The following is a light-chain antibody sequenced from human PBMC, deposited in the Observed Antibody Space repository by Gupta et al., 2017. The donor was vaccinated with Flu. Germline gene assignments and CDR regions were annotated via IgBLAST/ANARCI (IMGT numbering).Light chain of an antibody. Sequence: EIVMTQSPATLSVSPGERATLSCRASQSVSSNLAWYQQKPGQAPRLLIYGASTRATGIPARFSGSGSGTESTLTISSLQSEDFALYYCQQYNKWPPWTFGQGTKVEIK. CDR1: QSVSSN. CDR2: GAS. V-gene: IGKV3-15*01. CDR3: QQYNKWPPWT. J-gene: IGKJ1*01.